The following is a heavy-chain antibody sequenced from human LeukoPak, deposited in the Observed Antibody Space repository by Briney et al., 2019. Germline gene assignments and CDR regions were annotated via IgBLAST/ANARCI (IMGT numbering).Heavy chain of an antibody. Sequence: GGSLRLSCVASGLPIAEFAMHWVRQAPGKGLEWVSLISGDGVSTFYADSVKGRFSISRDNSKNSLYLEMNSLRTEDAAMYYCAKESGKFDYWGQGTLVAVSS. CDR2: ISGDGVST. V-gene: IGHV3-43*02. J-gene: IGHJ4*02. CDR3: AKESGKFDY. CDR1: GLPIAEFA.